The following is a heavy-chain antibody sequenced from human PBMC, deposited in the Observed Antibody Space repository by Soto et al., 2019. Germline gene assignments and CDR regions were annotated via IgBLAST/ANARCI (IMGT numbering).Heavy chain of an antibody. CDR2: ISYDGSNK. J-gene: IGHJ4*02. V-gene: IGHV3-30*18. CDR3: AKVSRKWELLYYFDY. D-gene: IGHD1-26*01. CDR1: GFTFSSYG. Sequence: GGSLRLSCAASGFTFSSYGMHWVRQAPGKGLEWVAVISYDGSNKYYADSVKGRFTISRDNSKNTLYLQMNSLRAEDTAVYYCAKVSRKWELLYYFDYWGQGTLVTVSS.